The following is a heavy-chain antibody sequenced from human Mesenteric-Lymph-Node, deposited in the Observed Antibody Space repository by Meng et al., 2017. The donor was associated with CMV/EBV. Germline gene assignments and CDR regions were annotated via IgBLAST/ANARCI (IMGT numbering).Heavy chain of an antibody. CDR1: GFTFSSYG. CDR2: ISGGGDDT. V-gene: IGHV3-23*01. D-gene: IGHD3-16*01. CDR3: TTYYDMDV. Sequence: GGSLRLSCLASGFTFSSYGMTWVRQAPGKGLEWVSSISGGGDDTYYTDSVKGRFTISRNNSKNTLYLQMNSLRAEDTALYYCTTYYDMDVWGRGTTGTVSS. J-gene: IGHJ6*02.